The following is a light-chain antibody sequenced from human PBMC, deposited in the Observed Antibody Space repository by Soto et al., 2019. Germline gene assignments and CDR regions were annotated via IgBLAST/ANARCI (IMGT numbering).Light chain of an antibody. CDR1: TSNFGAGYD. Sequence: QSALTQPPSVSGAPGQRVTIACTGSTSNFGAGYDVHWYRHLPGAAPKLLLSGHSHRPSGVPDRLSGSKSGTSASLAITGLQAEDEAYYYCQSYDTGLVGLIFGAGTKLTVL. CDR3: QSYDTGLVGLI. CDR2: GHS. J-gene: IGLJ1*01. V-gene: IGLV1-40*01.